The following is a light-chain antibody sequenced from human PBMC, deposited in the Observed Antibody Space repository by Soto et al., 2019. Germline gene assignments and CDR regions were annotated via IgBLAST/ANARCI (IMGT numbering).Light chain of an antibody. CDR1: SSDVGGYNY. CDR3: CSYAGSYNWV. CDR2: DVS. V-gene: IGLV2-11*01. J-gene: IGLJ3*02. Sequence: QSAPTQPRSVSGSPGQSVTISCTGTSSDVGGYNYVSWYQQHPGKAPKLMIYDVSKRPSGVPDRFSGSRSGNTASLTISGLQAEDEADYYCCSYAGSYNWVFGGGTKVTVL.